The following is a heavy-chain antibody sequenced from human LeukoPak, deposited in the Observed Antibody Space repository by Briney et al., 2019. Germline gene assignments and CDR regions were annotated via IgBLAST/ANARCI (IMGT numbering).Heavy chain of an antibody. V-gene: IGHV1-18*01. Sequence: ASVKVSCKASGFTFTSYGFTWVRQAPGQGLEWMGWISGLNGNTNYAQKLQGRVTMTTDTSTSTAYMELRSLRSDDTAVYYCARRSTLYSSGWFYFDYWGQGSLVTVSS. D-gene: IGHD6-19*01. CDR2: ISGLNGNT. CDR1: GFTFTSYG. CDR3: ARRSTLYSSGWFYFDY. J-gene: IGHJ4*02.